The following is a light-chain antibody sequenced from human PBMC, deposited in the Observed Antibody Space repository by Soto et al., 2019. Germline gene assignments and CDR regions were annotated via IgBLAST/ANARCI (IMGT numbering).Light chain of an antibody. CDR2: KAS. V-gene: IGKV1-5*03. CDR3: QYWDNYSWT. CDR1: QSITDW. J-gene: IGKJ1*01. Sequence: DMQMTQSPSTLSASVGDRVTSTCRASQSITDWLAWYQQKRGKAPKFLIYKASNLEGGVPSRFSGSGSGTEFTLTISSVQPDDFATYYCQYWDNYSWTFGQGTKVEIK.